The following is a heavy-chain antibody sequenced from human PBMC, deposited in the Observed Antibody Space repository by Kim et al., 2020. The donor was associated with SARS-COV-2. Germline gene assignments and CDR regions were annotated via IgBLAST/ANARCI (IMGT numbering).Heavy chain of an antibody. V-gene: IGHV4-39*01. Sequence: SETLSLTCTVSGGSISSSRYYWGWIRQPPGKGLEWIGSIYYSGSTYYNPSLKSRVTITVDTSKNQFSLKLSSVTAADTAVYYCAGEAAAIGHYYYYGMDVWGQGTTVTVSS. CDR2: IYYSGST. J-gene: IGHJ6*02. CDR1: GGSISSSRYY. D-gene: IGHD2-2*01. CDR3: AGEAAAIGHYYYYGMDV.